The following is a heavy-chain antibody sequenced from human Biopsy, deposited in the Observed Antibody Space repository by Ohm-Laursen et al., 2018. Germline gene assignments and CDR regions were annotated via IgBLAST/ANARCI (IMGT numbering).Heavy chain of an antibody. CDR2: FDREERKT. Sequence: GPVKVSCKVSGYTLTELSIHWVRQTGGKGLEWMGGFDREERKTVYAEKFQGRVTMTEDTSTDTVYMEVTSLRSDDTAVYYCATGPYYDTRFYYNVRPFDFWGQGTLVTVSS. J-gene: IGHJ4*02. CDR1: GYTLTELS. V-gene: IGHV1-24*01. CDR3: ATGPYYDTRFYYNVRPFDF. D-gene: IGHD3-10*01.